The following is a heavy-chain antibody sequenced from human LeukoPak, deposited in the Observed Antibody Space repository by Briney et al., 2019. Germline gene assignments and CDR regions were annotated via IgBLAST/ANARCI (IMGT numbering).Heavy chain of an antibody. CDR2: IYHSGST. V-gene: IGHV4-38-2*01. CDR3: ARSYGVYYFDY. D-gene: IGHD4-17*01. J-gene: IGHJ4*02. CDR1: GYSISSGYY. Sequence: PSETLSLTRAVSGYSISSGYYWGWIRQPPGKGLEWIGGIYHSGSTYYNPSLKSRVTISVDTSKNQFSLKLSSVTAADTAVYYCARSYGVYYFDYWGQGTLVTVSS.